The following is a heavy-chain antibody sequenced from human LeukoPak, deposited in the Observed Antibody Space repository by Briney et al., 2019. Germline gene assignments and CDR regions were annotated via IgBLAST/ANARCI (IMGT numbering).Heavy chain of an antibody. CDR1: GGSISSGDYY. CDR2: TYYSGST. Sequence: SETLSLTCTVSGGSISSGDYYWSWIRQPPGKGLEWIGYTYYSGSTYYNPSLKSRVTISVDTSKNQFSLKLSSVTAADTAAYYCSGGTVTTFGRNWFDPWGQGTLVTVSS. J-gene: IGHJ5*02. V-gene: IGHV4-30-4*01. CDR3: SGGTVTTFGRNWFDP. D-gene: IGHD4-17*01.